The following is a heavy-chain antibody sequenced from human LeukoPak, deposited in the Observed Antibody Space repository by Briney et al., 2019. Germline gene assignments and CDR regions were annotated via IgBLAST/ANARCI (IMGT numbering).Heavy chain of an antibody. D-gene: IGHD2-21*02. CDR1: GFTFSSYG. CDR2: IWYDGTNR. V-gene: IGHV3-33*01. Sequence: GGSLRLSCAASGFTFSSYGMHWVRQAPGKGLEWVAVIWYDGTNRYYADSVKGRFTISRDNSEDTLYLQMNSLRAEDTAVYYCARIGGDRDPFDYWGQGTLVTVSS. J-gene: IGHJ4*02. CDR3: ARIGGDRDPFDY.